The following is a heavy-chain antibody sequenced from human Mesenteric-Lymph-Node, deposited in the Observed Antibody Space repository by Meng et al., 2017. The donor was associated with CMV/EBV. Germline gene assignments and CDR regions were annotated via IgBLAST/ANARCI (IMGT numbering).Heavy chain of an antibody. Sequence: GSVSGYYWSWIRQAPGKGLEWIGEINHSGSTNYNPSLTSRVTISVDTSKNQFSLKLSSVTAADTAVYYCARRVRTAYYYDSSGYYYWGQGTLVTVSS. CDR3: ARRVRTAYYYDSSGYYY. D-gene: IGHD3-22*01. J-gene: IGHJ4*02. V-gene: IGHV4-34*01. CDR2: INHSGST. CDR1: GSVSGYY.